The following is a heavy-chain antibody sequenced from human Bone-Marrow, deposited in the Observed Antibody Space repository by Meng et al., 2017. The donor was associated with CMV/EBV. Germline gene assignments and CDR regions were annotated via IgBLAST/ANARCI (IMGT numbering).Heavy chain of an antibody. CDR1: GFTFTSYS. V-gene: IGHV3-21*01. Sequence: LSLTCAASGFTFTSYSMNWVRQAPGKGLEWVSAISSSSTYIYYADSVKGRFTISRDNAKDSLYLQMNSLRAEDTAIYYCARAFDTSGYYRYFDYWGQGILVTVSS. D-gene: IGHD3-22*01. J-gene: IGHJ4*02. CDR3: ARAFDTSGYYRYFDY. CDR2: ISSSSTYI.